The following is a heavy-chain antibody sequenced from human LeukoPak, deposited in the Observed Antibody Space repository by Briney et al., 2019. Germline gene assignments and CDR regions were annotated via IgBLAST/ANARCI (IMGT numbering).Heavy chain of an antibody. V-gene: IGHV3-23*01. CDR1: GFSFNEYH. D-gene: IGHD6-13*01. Sequence: PGGSLRLSCAASGFSFNEYHMSWVRQAPGKGLEWVSSISGSGYSTYYADSVKGRFTISRDNSKNTLYLQMNSLRAEDTAVYYCARACSSSYDYWGQGTLVTVSS. CDR3: ARACSSSYDY. J-gene: IGHJ4*02. CDR2: ISGSGYST.